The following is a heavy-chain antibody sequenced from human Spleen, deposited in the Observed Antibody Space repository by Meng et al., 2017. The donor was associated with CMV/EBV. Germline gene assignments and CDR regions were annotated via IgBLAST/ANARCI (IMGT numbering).Heavy chain of an antibody. J-gene: IGHJ6*02. Sequence: GSLRLSCTVSGGSISSSSYYWGWIRQPPGKGLEWIGSIYYSGSTYYNPSLKSRVTISVDTSKNQFSLKLSSVTAADTAVYYCARGGLDIVVVPAALSYYYGMDVWGQGTTVTVSS. V-gene: IGHV4-39*07. CDR2: IYYSGST. CDR3: ARGGLDIVVVPAALSYYYGMDV. CDR1: GGSISSSSYY. D-gene: IGHD2-2*03.